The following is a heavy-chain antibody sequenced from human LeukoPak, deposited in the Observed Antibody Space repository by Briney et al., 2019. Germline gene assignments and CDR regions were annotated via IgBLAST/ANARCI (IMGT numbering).Heavy chain of an antibody. D-gene: IGHD2-21*02. J-gene: IGHJ4*02. Sequence: ASVKVSCKASGYTFTGYYVHWVRQAPGQGLEWMGRINPNSGDTNYAQKFQGRVTMTRDTSISTAYMELSRLRSDDTAVYYCARDYCGGGCFPDYWGQGTLVTVSS. CDR1: GYTFTGYY. CDR2: INPNSGDT. CDR3: ARDYCGGGCFPDY. V-gene: IGHV1-2*06.